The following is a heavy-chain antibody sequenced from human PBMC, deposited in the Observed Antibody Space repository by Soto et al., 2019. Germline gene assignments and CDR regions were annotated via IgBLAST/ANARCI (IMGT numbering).Heavy chain of an antibody. CDR2: ISAYNGNT. D-gene: IGHD3-22*01. Sequence: ASVKVSCKASGYTFTSYGISWVRQAPGQGLEWMGWISAYNGNTNYAQKLQGRVTMTTDTSTSTAYMELRSLRPDDTAVYYCAVTYYYDSSGPYQAFDIWGQGTMVTVSS. CDR3: AVTYYYDSSGPYQAFDI. J-gene: IGHJ3*02. V-gene: IGHV1-18*01. CDR1: GYTFTSYG.